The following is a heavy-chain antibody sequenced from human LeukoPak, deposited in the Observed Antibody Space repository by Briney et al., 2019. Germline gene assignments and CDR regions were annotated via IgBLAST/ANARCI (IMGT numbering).Heavy chain of an antibody. Sequence: GGSLRLSCAASGFTFSSYSMNWVRQAPGKGLEWVSYISSSSSTIYYADSVKGRFTISRDNAKNSLYLQMDSLRAEDTAVYYCAHGGLYYLDYWGQGTLVTVSS. CDR2: ISSSSSTI. V-gene: IGHV3-48*01. CDR1: GFTFSSYS. J-gene: IGHJ4*02. CDR3: AHGGLYYLDY. D-gene: IGHD3-10*01.